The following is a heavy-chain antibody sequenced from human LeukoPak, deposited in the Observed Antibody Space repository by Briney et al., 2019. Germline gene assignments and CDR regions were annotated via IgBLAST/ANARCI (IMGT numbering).Heavy chain of an antibody. V-gene: IGHV1-18*04. J-gene: IGHJ6*03. CDR1: GYTFTGYY. CDR2: ISAYNGNT. CDR3: ARADRYYYYYYMDV. Sequence: ASVKVSCKASGYTFTGYYMHWVRQAPGQGLEWMGWISAYNGNTNYAQKLQGRVTTTTDTSTSTAYMELRSLRSDDTAVYYCARADRYYYYYYMDVWGKGTTVTVS.